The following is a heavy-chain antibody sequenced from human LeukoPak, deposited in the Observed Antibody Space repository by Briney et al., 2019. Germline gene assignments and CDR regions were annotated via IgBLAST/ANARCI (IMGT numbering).Heavy chain of an antibody. CDR2: ISYDGSNK. CDR3: ARESDYCSGGSCYAFDY. Sequence: GGSLRLSCAASGFTFSSYGIHWVRQAPGKGLEWVAVISYDGSNKYYADSVKGRFSISRDNSKNTLYLQMNSLRAEDTAVYYCARESDYCSGGSCYAFDYWGQGTLVTVSS. D-gene: IGHD2-15*01. V-gene: IGHV3-30-3*01. J-gene: IGHJ4*02. CDR1: GFTFSSYG.